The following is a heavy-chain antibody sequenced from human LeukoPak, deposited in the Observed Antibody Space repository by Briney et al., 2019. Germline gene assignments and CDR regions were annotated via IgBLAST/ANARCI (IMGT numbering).Heavy chain of an antibody. Sequence: ASVKVSCKASGYTFTSYGISWVRQAPGQGLEWMGWISAYNGNTNYAQKLQGRVTMTTDTSTSTAYMELRSLRSDDTAVYYCARVRWVYDFWSGSAGDAFDIWGQGTMVTVSS. CDR1: GYTFTSYG. CDR2: ISAYNGNT. CDR3: ARVRWVYDFWSGSAGDAFDI. V-gene: IGHV1-18*01. J-gene: IGHJ3*02. D-gene: IGHD3-3*01.